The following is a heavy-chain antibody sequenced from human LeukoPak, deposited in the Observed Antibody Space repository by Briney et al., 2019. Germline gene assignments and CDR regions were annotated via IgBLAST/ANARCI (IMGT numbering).Heavy chain of an antibody. V-gene: IGHV1-2*02. Sequence: GASVKVSCKSSGYSFTGYYMHWVRQAPGQGLEWMGWINPNSGVTDFAQKFQGRVTMTRDMSTSTDYMELSSLRSEDTAVYYCARDNSVEDTAWWFDPWGQGTLVTVSS. D-gene: IGHD4-23*01. CDR1: GYSFTGYY. CDR3: ARDNSVEDTAWWFDP. J-gene: IGHJ5*02. CDR2: INPNSGVT.